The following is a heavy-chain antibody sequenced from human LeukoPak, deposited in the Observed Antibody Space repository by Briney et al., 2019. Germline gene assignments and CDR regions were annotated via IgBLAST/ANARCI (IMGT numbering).Heavy chain of an antibody. Sequence: GGSLRLSCAASGFTFDDYGMSWVRQAPGKGLEWVSAISGRGGSTYYADSVKGRFAISRDNSKNTLYLQMNSLRAEDTAVYYCAKEAIVVTAITYFDYWGQGTLVTVSS. CDR2: ISGRGGST. CDR3: AKEAIVVTAITYFDY. CDR1: GFTFDDYG. D-gene: IGHD2-21*02. V-gene: IGHV3-23*01. J-gene: IGHJ4*02.